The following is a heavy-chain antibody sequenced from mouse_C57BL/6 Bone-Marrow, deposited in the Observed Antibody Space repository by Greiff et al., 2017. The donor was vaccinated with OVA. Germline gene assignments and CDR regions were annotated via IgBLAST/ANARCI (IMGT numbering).Heavy chain of an antibody. D-gene: IGHD1-1*01. CDR2: INPNYGTT. J-gene: IGHJ1*03. CDR1: GYSFTDYN. CDR3: AGYYGSSLYFDV. V-gene: IGHV1-39*01. Sequence: VQLKQSGPELVKPGASVKISCKASGYSFTDYNMNWVKQSNGKSLEWIGVINPNYGTTSYNQKFKGKATLTVDQSSSTAYIQLNSLTSEESAVYYCAGYYGSSLYFDVWGTGTTVTVSS.